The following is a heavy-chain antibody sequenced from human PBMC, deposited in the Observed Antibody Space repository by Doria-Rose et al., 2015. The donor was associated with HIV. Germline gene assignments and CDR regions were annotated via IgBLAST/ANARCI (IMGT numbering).Heavy chain of an antibody. CDR3: ARGAGDRDYFGLDV. CDR2: LYHGGST. V-gene: IGHV4-59*01. J-gene: IGHJ6*02. Sequence: RQAPEKGLEWIGYLYHGGSTIYNPSLRSRVTISGDTSKNQFSLKLTSVTAADTAIYYCARGAGDRDYFGLDVWGQGTTVIVSS. D-gene: IGHD3-22*01.